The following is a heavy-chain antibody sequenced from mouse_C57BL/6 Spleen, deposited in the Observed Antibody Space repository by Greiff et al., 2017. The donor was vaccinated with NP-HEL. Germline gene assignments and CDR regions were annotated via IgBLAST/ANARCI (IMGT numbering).Heavy chain of an antibody. CDR1: GYSITSGYY. J-gene: IGHJ4*01. CDR3: ARDAAVVYAMDY. V-gene: IGHV3-6*01. Sequence: EVQLVESGPGLVKPSQSLSLTCSVTGYSITSGYYWNWIRQIPGNQLEWMGYISYDGSNNYNPSLKNRISITRDTSKHQFFLKLNSVTTEDTATYYCARDAAVVYAMDYWGQGTSVTVSS. CDR2: ISYDGSN.